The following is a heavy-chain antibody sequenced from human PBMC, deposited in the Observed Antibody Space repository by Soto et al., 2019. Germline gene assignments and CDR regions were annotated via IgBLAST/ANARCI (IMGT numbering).Heavy chain of an antibody. Sequence: GASVKVSCKASGYTFSSYYMNWVRQAPGQGLEWLGIINPSGGYTTYAQRFLGRVTMTSDTSTSTVHMELGSLTSEDTAVYYCAISYYYDSSGYYLDPTYYYYGMDVWGQGTTVTVSS. J-gene: IGHJ6*02. CDR3: AISYYYDSSGYYLDPTYYYYGMDV. CDR2: INPSGGYT. V-gene: IGHV1-46*01. D-gene: IGHD3-22*01. CDR1: GYTFSSYY.